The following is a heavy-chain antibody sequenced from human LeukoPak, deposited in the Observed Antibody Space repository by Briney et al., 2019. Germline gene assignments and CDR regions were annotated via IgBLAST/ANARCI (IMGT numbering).Heavy chain of an antibody. CDR2: ISSSSGYI. D-gene: IGHD6-6*01. CDR1: GFTFSSYR. V-gene: IGHV3-21*01. J-gene: IGHJ6*02. CDR3: ATRPDVGMDV. Sequence: PGRSLRLSCAASGFTFSSYRMDWVRQAPGKGLEWVSSISSSSGYIYYADSVKGRFTISRDNAKNSLYLQMNSLRAEDTAVYYCATRPDVGMDVWGQGTTVTVSS.